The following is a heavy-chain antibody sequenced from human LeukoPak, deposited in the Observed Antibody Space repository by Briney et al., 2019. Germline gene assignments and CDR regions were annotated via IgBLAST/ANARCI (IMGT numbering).Heavy chain of an antibody. CDR1: GITLSNYG. J-gene: IGHJ4*02. V-gene: IGHV3-23*01. CDR3: AKRGVVIRVILVGFHKEAYYFDS. D-gene: IGHD3-22*01. Sequence: GGSLRLSCAVSGITLSNYGMTWVRQAPGKGLEWVAGISDTGGRTNYADSVKGRFTISRDNPKNTPYLQMNSLRAEDTAVYFCAKRGVVIRVILVGFHKEAYYFDSWGQGALVTVSS. CDR2: ISDTGGRT.